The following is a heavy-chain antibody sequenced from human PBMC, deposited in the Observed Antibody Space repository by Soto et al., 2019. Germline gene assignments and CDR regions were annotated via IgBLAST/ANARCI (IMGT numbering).Heavy chain of an antibody. CDR3: AREVNNVEVPGYAMDV. J-gene: IGHJ6*02. V-gene: IGHV3-72*01. Sequence: GGSLRLSCAASGFIFSDHYRDWVRQAPGKGLEWVGRSRQKGKSYTTEYAASVRDRFTISRDDSKNSLYLQMNSLKIEDTAVYYCAREVNNVEVPGYAMDVCGQGTTVTVYS. D-gene: IGHD2-2*01. CDR2: SRQKGKSYTT. CDR1: GFIFSDHY.